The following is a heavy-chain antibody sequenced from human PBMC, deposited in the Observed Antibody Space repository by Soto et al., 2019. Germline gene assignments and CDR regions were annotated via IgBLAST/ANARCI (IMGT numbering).Heavy chain of an antibody. D-gene: IGHD6-13*01. Sequence: ASVKVSCKVSGYTFTSYYMHWVRQAPGQGLEWMGIINPSGGSTSYAQKFQGRVTMTRDTSISTVYLELSRLRSDDTAVYYCARGWGIAAPGPNWFDPWGQGTLVTVSS. CDR3: ARGWGIAAPGPNWFDP. J-gene: IGHJ5*02. V-gene: IGHV1-46*01. CDR2: INPSGGST. CDR1: GYTFTSYY.